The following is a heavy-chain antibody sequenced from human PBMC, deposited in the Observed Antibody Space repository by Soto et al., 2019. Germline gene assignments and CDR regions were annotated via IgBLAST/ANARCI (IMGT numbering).Heavy chain of an antibody. CDR1: GYTFTSYG. J-gene: IGHJ4*02. CDR2: ISAYNGNT. V-gene: IGHV1-18*01. CDR3: ARGHGYYDSSGYYYVGDY. Sequence: ASVKVSCKASGYTFTSYGIRWVRQAPGQGLEWMGWISAYNGNTNYAQKLQGRVTMTTDTSTSTAYMELRSLRSDDTAVYYCARGHGYYDSSGYYYVGDYWGQGTLVTVSS. D-gene: IGHD3-22*01.